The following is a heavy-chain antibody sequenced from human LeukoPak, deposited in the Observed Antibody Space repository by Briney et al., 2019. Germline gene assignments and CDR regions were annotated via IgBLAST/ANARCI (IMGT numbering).Heavy chain of an antibody. D-gene: IGHD5-18*01. CDR1: GYSISSGYY. CDR3: ARQGLFIQLALFDY. CDR2: IYYSGST. J-gene: IGHJ4*02. Sequence: SETLSLTCTVSGYSISSGYYWGWIRQPPGKGLEWIGSIYYSGSTYYNPSLKSRVTISVDTSKNQFSLKLSSVTAADTAVYYCARQGLFIQLALFDYWGQGTLVTVSS. V-gene: IGHV4-38-2*02.